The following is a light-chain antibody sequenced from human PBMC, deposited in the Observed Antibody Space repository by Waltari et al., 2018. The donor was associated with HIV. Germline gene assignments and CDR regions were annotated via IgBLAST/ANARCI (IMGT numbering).Light chain of an antibody. CDR1: SSDVGGYNY. CDR3: CSYAGSYTILKV. J-gene: IGLJ1*01. Sequence: QSALTQPRSVSGSPGQSVTISCTGTSSDVGGYNYVSWYQQHPGKAPKLMIYDVSKRPSGVPDRVYGSKSGNTASLTISGLQAEDEADYYCCSYAGSYTILKVFGTGTKVTVL. CDR2: DVS. V-gene: IGLV2-11*01.